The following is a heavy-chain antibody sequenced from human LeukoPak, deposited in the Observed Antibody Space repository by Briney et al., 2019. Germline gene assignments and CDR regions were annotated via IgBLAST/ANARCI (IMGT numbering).Heavy chain of an antibody. J-gene: IGHJ4*02. V-gene: IGHV4-59*12. D-gene: IGHD2-2*01. Sequence: SETLSLTCTVSGGSISSFHWSWIRQPPGKGLEWIGYIYYSGSTIYNPSLRSRVTISIDTSKNRFSLKLSSVTAADTAVYYCARRPGAFTFDYWGQGTLVTVSS. CDR2: IYYSGST. CDR1: GGSISSFH. CDR3: ARRPGAFTFDY.